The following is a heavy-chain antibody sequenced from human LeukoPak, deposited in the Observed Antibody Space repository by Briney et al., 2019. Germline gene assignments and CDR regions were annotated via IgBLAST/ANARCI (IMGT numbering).Heavy chain of an antibody. D-gene: IGHD3-22*01. V-gene: IGHV1-69*04. J-gene: IGHJ4*02. CDR1: RGTFSKYA. CDR2: IIPILNTT. CDR3: ARDDDRAREIDY. Sequence: SVKVSCKASRGTFSKYAISWVRQAPGQGLEWMGRIIPILNTTHYAQKFQGRVTIAADKSTSTAYMELSSLRSEDTAVYYCARDDDRAREIDYWGQGTLVTVSS.